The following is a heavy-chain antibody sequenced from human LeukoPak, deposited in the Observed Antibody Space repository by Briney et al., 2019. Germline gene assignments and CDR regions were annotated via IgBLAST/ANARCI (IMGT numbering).Heavy chain of an antibody. Sequence: PSETLSLTCAVYGGSFSGYYWSWIRQPPGKGLEWIGEINHSGSTNYNPSLKSRVTISVDTSKNQFSLKLSSVTAADTAVYYCARGKRAYYYGSGSYYKVLGNWFDPWGQGTLVTVSS. CDR3: ARGKRAYYYGSGSYYKVLGNWFDP. J-gene: IGHJ5*02. CDR1: GGSFSGYY. V-gene: IGHV4-34*01. CDR2: INHSGST. D-gene: IGHD3-10*01.